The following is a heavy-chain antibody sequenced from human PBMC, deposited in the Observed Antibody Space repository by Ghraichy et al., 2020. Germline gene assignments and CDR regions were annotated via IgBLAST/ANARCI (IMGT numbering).Heavy chain of an antibody. V-gene: IGHV3-11*01. CDR2: ISSSGSTI. J-gene: IGHJ4*02. D-gene: IGHD4-17*01. CDR1: GFTFSDYY. CDR3: ARVTGSYGDPFDY. Sequence: GESLNISCAASGFTFSDYYMSWIRQAPGKGLEWVSYISSSGSTIYYADSVKGRFTISRDNAKNSLYLQMNSLRAEDTAVYYCARVTGSYGDPFDYWGQGTLVTVSS.